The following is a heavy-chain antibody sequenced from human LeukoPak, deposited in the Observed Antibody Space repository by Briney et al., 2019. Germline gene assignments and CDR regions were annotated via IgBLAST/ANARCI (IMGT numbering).Heavy chain of an antibody. V-gene: IGHV3-7*01. D-gene: IGHD3-22*01. CDR2: INQDGSEK. J-gene: IGHJ6*02. Sequence: GGSLRLSCAASGFPITSHWLSWFRQSPGKGLEWVAHINQDGSEKHYVDSVKGRFTISRDNARNSQFLQMNSLRAEDTAVYYCASIPYYYDSSGYSKYYYGMDVWGQGTTVTVSS. CDR1: GFPITSHW. CDR3: ASIPYYYDSSGYSKYYYGMDV.